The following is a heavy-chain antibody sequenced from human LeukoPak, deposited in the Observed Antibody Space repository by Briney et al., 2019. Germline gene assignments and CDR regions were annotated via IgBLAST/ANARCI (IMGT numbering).Heavy chain of an antibody. V-gene: IGHV1-69*13. CDR3: ARNYFGNWFDP. Sequence: GASVKVSCKASGGTFSSYAISWVRQAPGQGLEWMGGIIPIFGTPNYAQKFQGRVTITADASTSTAYMELRSLRSDDTAVYYCARNYFGNWFDPWGQGTLVTVSS. J-gene: IGHJ5*02. CDR1: GGTFSSYA. CDR2: IIPIFGTP. D-gene: IGHD2/OR15-2a*01.